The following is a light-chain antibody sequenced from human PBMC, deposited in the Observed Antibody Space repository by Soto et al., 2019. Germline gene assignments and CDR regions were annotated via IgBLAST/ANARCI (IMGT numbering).Light chain of an antibody. J-gene: IGKJ1*01. CDR3: HQSDSTPQT. CDR1: QNIGTY. Sequence: DIQLTQSPSSLSASLGDRVTISCRASQNIGTYLSWFLQKPGKAPKLLIYVATSLQSGVPSRFSGSGSGTDFVLTISSLQPEDVGIYYCHQSDSTPQTFGQGTRV. CDR2: VAT. V-gene: IGKV1-39*01.